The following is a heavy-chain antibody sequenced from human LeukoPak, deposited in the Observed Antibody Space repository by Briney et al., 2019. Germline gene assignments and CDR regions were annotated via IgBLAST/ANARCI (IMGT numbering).Heavy chain of an antibody. CDR1: TFTFSSFA. CDR3: ARGPSGSAAAGTPNYFDP. CDR2: ISKDGSNE. V-gene: IGHV3-30-3*01. J-gene: IGHJ5*02. D-gene: IGHD6-13*01. Sequence: GGSLRLSCGASTFTFSSFAMHWVRQAPGKGLEWVAVISKDGSNEYYADSVKGRFSVSRDNSKNTLYLQMSSLRADDTAVYYCARGPSGSAAAGTPNYFDPWGQGTLVTVSS.